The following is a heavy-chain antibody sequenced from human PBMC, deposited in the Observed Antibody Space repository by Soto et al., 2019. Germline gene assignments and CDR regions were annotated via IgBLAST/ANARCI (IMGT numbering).Heavy chain of an antibody. CDR2: ISSSSSYI. Sequence: GGSLRLSCAASGFTFSSYSMNWVRQAPGKGVEWVSSISSSSSYIYYADSVKGRFTISRDNAKNSLYLQMNSLRAEDTAVYYCARDLKVVATSFDYWGQGTLVTVSS. CDR1: GFTFSSYS. CDR3: ARDLKVVATSFDY. V-gene: IGHV3-21*01. D-gene: IGHD5-12*01. J-gene: IGHJ4*02.